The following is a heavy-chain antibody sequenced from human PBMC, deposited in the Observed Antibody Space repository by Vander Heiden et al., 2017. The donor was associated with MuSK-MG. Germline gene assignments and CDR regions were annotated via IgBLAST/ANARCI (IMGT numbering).Heavy chain of an antibody. D-gene: IGHD6-13*01. CDR3: ARGGDSSSWYLGYFDY. Sequence: QVQLQQWGAGLLKPSETLSLTCAVYGGSFSGYYWRWLRQPPGKGLEWIGEINHSGSTNYNPSLKSRVTISVDTSKNQFSLKLSSVTAADTAVYYCARGGDSSSWYLGYFDYWGQGTLVTVSS. CDR1: GGSFSGYY. V-gene: IGHV4-34*01. CDR2: INHSGST. J-gene: IGHJ4*02.